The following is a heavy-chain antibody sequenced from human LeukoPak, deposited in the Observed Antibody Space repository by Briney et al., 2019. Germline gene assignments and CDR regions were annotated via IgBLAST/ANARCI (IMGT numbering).Heavy chain of an antibody. V-gene: IGHV3-7*01. J-gene: IGHJ4*02. CDR3: ARGPYDYGEYIDY. Sequence: GSLRLSCAASGFTFRSYRMSWVRQAPGKGLEWVANIKEDANEEYYVESVRGRFIISRDNAKNSLFLQMYSLRAEDTAVYYCARGPYDYGEYIDYWGQGTLVTVSS. CDR2: IKEDANEE. D-gene: IGHD4-17*01. CDR1: GFTFRSYR.